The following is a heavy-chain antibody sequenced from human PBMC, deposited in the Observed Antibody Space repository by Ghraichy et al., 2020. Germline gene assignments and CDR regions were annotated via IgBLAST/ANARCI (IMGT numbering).Heavy chain of an antibody. D-gene: IGHD1-14*01. J-gene: IGHJ3*02. Sequence: GGSLRLSCAASGFTFSSYAMHWVRQAPGKGLEWVAVISYDGSNKYYADSVKGRFTISRDNSKNTLYLQMNSLRAEDTAVYYCARSLNPPHDAFDIWGQGTMVTVSS. V-gene: IGHV3-30-3*01. CDR3: ARSLNPPHDAFDI. CDR1: GFTFSSYA. CDR2: ISYDGSNK.